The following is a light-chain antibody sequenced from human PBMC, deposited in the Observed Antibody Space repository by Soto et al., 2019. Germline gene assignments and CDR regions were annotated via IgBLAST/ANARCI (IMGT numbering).Light chain of an antibody. CDR1: QDLSNY. V-gene: IGKV1-33*01. Sequence: DIQMTQSPSSLSASVGDRVTITCQASQDLSNYLNWYQQKPGKAPKLLIYDASNLESGVPSRFSGSGSGTDFTFTISSLKPEDIAAYYCQQYDNLPPDTFGQGTKLEIK. J-gene: IGKJ2*01. CDR2: DAS. CDR3: QQYDNLPPDT.